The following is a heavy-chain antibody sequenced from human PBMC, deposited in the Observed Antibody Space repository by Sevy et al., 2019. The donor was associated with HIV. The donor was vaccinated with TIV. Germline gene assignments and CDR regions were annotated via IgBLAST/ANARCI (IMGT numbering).Heavy chain of an antibody. V-gene: IGHV4-34*01. D-gene: IGHD3-22*01. Sequence: SETLSLTCAVYGGSFSGYYWSWIRQPPGKGLEWIGEINHSGSTNYNPSLKSRVTISVDTSKNQFSLKLSSVTAADTAVYYCARVDHLAYYYDSSGYSTGYWGQGTLVTVSS. CDR3: ARVDHLAYYYDSSGYSTGY. CDR2: INHSGST. J-gene: IGHJ4*02. CDR1: GGSFSGYY.